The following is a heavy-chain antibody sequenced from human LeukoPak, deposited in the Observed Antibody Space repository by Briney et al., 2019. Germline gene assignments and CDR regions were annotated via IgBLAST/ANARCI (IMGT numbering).Heavy chain of an antibody. CDR2: IYSSGNT. D-gene: IGHD3-22*01. CDR1: GGSISSYC. CDR3: ARDRSAAYYRDYFDY. Sequence: SETLSLTCTVSGGSISSYCWSWIRQPAGKGLEWIGRIYSSGNTNYNPSLKSRVTMSVDTSKNRFSLKLTSVTAADTAVYYCARDRSAAYYRDYFDYWGQGTLVTVSS. V-gene: IGHV4-4*07. J-gene: IGHJ4*02.